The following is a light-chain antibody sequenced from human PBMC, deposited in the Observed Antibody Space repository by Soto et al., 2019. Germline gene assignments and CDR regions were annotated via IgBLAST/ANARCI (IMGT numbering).Light chain of an antibody. Sequence: QSVLTQPASVSGSPGQSITISCTGTSSDVGSYKFVSWYQQHPGKAPKLMIYEGSKRPSGVSNRFSGSKSGNTASLTISGLQAEDEAYYYCCSYAGSSTLVFGGGTQLTVL. V-gene: IGLV2-23*01. J-gene: IGLJ2*01. CDR3: CSYAGSSTLV. CDR2: EGS. CDR1: SSDVGSYKF.